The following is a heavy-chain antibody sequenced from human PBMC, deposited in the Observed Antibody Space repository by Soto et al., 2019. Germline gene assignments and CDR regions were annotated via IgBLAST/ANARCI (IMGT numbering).Heavy chain of an antibody. V-gene: IGHV4-34*01. CDR2: INHSGST. D-gene: IGHD6-13*01. J-gene: IGHJ4*02. Sequence: SETLSLTCAVYGGSFSGYYWSWIRQPPGKGLEWIGEINHSGSTNYNPSLKSRVTISVDTSKNQFSLKLSSVTAADTAVYYCARDGPEYDSSSWYVHFDYWGQGTLVTVSS. CDR3: ARDGPEYDSSSWYVHFDY. CDR1: GGSFSGYY.